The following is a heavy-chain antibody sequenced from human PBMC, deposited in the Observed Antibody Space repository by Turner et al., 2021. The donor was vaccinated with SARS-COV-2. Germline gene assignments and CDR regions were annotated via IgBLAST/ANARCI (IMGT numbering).Heavy chain of an antibody. CDR1: GYTFTSYG. CDR3: ARVGNGMATHNLFFDY. D-gene: IGHD5-12*01. Sequence: QVQLVQSGAEVQKPGASVKVSCKASGYTFTSYGISWVRQAPGQGLEWMGWSSAYKGNTNYAQKLQGRVTMTTDTSTSTAYMELRSLRSDDTAVYYCARVGNGMATHNLFFDYWGQGTLVTVSS. CDR2: SSAYKGNT. V-gene: IGHV1-18*01. J-gene: IGHJ4*02.